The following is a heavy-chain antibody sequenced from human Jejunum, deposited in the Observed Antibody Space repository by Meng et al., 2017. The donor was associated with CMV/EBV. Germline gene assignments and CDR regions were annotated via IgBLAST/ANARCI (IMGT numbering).Heavy chain of an antibody. CDR1: GYTFTSDY. Sequence: QVQLLQSGAEWKKPGAPVKVSCTASGYTFTSDYMHWVRQAPGQGLEGMGMINPSGSSSKYAQKFQGRVTMTRDTSTSTLYMEMTSLSAEDTAVYYCSRGRAEGYDFWSRYPLLEHWGQGTLVTVSS. D-gene: IGHD3-3*01. CDR3: SRGRAEGYDFWSRYPLLEH. V-gene: IGHV1-46*01. J-gene: IGHJ4*02. CDR2: INPSGSSS.